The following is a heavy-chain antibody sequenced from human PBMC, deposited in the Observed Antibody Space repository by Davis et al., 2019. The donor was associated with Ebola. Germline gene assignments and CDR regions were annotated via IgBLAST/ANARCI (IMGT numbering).Heavy chain of an antibody. CDR1: GFTFSDYY. Sequence: GESLKISCAASGFTFSDYYMSWIRQAPGKGLEWVSYISSSGSTIYYADSVKGRFTISRDNAKNSLYLQMNSLRAEDTAVYYCARGQQLVLAFDIWGQGTMVTVSS. CDR2: ISSSGSTI. V-gene: IGHV3-11*01. D-gene: IGHD6-13*01. CDR3: ARGQQLVLAFDI. J-gene: IGHJ3*02.